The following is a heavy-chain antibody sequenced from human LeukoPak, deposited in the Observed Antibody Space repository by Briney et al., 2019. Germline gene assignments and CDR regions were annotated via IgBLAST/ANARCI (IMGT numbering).Heavy chain of an antibody. CDR2: ITPIFGAT. D-gene: IGHD3-10*01. Sequence: SVKVSCKASGGSFSSYSINWVRQAPGQGLEWMGRITPIFGATKYAQNFQGRVTITTDESTSTVYMELSSLRSEDTALYYCARASSDMYDFEIWGQGTMVTVSS. CDR1: GGSFSSYS. CDR3: ARASSDMYDFEI. J-gene: IGHJ3*02. V-gene: IGHV1-69*05.